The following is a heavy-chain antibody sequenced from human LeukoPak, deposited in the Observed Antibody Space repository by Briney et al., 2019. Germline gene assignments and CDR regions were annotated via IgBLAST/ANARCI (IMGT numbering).Heavy chain of an antibody. Sequence: ASVKVSCEASGYSFNVNYMHWVRQAPGQGLEWMGWMNPNTGVTNFAQKFQDRVTMTRDTSIRTAYMELGRLTSDDTAVYDCARGAGSSWFDYWGQGTLVTVSS. D-gene: IGHD6-13*01. J-gene: IGHJ4*02. CDR2: MNPNTGVT. V-gene: IGHV1-2*02. CDR3: ARGAGSSWFDY. CDR1: GYSFNVNY.